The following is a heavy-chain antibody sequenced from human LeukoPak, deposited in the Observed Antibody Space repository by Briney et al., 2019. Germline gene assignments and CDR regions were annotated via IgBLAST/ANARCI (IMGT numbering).Heavy chain of an antibody. Sequence: SETLSLTCTVSDTISGYSMSSGYYWGWIRQPPGKGLEWIGSIYQSGSTYYNPSLKSRVTMSADTSKNQLSLKLSSVTAADTAVYYCARDQYYYDSSGYYRFDYWGRGTLVTVSS. V-gene: IGHV4-38-2*02. J-gene: IGHJ4*02. CDR3: ARDQYYYDSSGYYRFDY. CDR2: IYQSGST. CDR1: GYSMSSGYY. D-gene: IGHD3-22*01.